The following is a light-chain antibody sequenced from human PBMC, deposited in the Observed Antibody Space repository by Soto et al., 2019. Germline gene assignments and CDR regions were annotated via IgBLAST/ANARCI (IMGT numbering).Light chain of an antibody. CDR2: DAS. V-gene: IGKV1-33*01. Sequence: DIQMTQSPSSLSASVGDRVTITCQASPDISNYLNWYQQKPGKAPKLLIYDASNLETGVPSRFSGSGSGTDFTFTIISLQPEDIAPYYCQQYDNPPPLTFGGGTKVEIK. J-gene: IGKJ4*01. CDR1: PDISNY. CDR3: QQYDNPPPLT.